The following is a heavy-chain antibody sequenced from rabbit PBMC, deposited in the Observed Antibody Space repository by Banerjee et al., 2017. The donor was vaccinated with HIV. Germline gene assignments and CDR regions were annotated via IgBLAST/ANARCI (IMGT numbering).Heavy chain of an antibody. CDR3: ARGGVGDAGYAAMPL. Sequence: QSLEESGGDLVKPGASLTLTCTASGFSFSSSYWICWVRQAPGKGLEWIACIYAGSSGSTYYASWAKGRFTISKTSSTTVSLQMTSLTAADTATYFCARGGVGDAGYAAMPLWGPGTLVTVS. D-gene: IGHD3-3*01. CDR1: GFSFSSSYW. V-gene: IGHV1S40*01. J-gene: IGHJ4*01. CDR2: IYAGSSGST.